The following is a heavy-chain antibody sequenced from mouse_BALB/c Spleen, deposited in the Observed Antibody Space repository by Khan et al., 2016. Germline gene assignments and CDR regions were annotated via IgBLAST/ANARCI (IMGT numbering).Heavy chain of an antibody. V-gene: IGHV1S81*02. D-gene: IGHD3-1*01. J-gene: IGHJ4*01. Sequence: QVQLQQPGAELVKPGTSVRLSCKASGYTFTSYWMHWMKQRPGQGLEWIGEINPTYGRTDYNEKFKTQATLTVDKSNSKVYMQLSSLTSEDSAVYYCARTGAPYDMDYWGQGTSVTVSS. CDR1: GYTFTSYW. CDR2: INPTYGRT. CDR3: ARTGAPYDMDY.